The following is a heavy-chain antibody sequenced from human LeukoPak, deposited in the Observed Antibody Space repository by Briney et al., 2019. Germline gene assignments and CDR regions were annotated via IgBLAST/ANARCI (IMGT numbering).Heavy chain of an antibody. V-gene: IGHV1-2*02. CDR3: ARGYYYDSSGYYKDFDY. D-gene: IGHD3-22*01. CDR1: GYTFSGFY. CDR2: MNPNSGDA. Sequence: ASVKVSCKASGYTFSGFYMHWVRQAPGQGLEWMGWMNPNSGDAKYAPKFQGRVTMTRDMSISTAYMEVNRLTSDDTAVYYCARGYYYDSSGYYKDFDYWGQGTLVTVSS. J-gene: IGHJ4*02.